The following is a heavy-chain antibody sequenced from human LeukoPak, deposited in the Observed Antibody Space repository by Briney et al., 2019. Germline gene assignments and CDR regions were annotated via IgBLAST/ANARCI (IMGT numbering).Heavy chain of an antibody. D-gene: IGHD4-11*01. J-gene: IGHJ6*04. Sequence: PSETLSLTCTVSGGSISPYYWNWIRQPPGKGLEWIGYIYYSGSTDYNPSLKSRVTISVDTSKNQFSLRLDSVTAADTAVYYCAGDLGYGNPFDFWGTGTTVTVSS. CDR3: AGDLGYGNPFDF. CDR1: GGSISPYY. CDR2: IYYSGST. V-gene: IGHV4-59*01.